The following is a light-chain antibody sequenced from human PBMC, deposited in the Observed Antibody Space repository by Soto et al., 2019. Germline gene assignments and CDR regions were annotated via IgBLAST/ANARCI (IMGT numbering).Light chain of an antibody. CDR2: AAS. Sequence: DIQMTQSPSSLSASVGDRVTITCRASQNIGVYLNWYQKKPGKAPKLLIFAASSLQSGVPSRFSGSGSETRFTLTISSLQAEDFATYYCQQSYFIPRTFGQGTKVDIK. J-gene: IGKJ1*01. CDR3: QQSYFIPRT. CDR1: QNIGVY. V-gene: IGKV1-39*01.